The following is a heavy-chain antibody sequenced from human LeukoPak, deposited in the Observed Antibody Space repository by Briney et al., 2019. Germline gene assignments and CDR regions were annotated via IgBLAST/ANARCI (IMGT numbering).Heavy chain of an antibody. CDR2: FDPEDGET. J-gene: IGHJ5*02. CDR1: RYTLTELS. CDR3: ALEYSSSGGLLFDP. D-gene: IGHD6-6*01. V-gene: IGHV1-24*01. Sequence: ASVKVSCKVSRYTLTELSMHWVRQAPGKGLEWMGGFDPEDGETIYAQKFQGRVTMAEDTSTDTAYMELSSLRSEDTAVYYCALEYSSSGGLLFDPWGQGTLVTVSS.